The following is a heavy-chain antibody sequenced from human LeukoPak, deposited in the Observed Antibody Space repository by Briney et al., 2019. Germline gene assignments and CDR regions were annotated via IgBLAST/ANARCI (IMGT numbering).Heavy chain of an antibody. CDR3: VREHTYYYDSSGDAFDI. J-gene: IGHJ3*02. D-gene: IGHD3-22*01. Sequence: PGGSLRLSCAASGFTFDDYAMSWVRQAPGKGLEWVSGINWNGGSTGYADSVKGRFTISRDNAKNSLYLQMNSLRAEDTALYYCVREHTYYYDSSGDAFDIWGQGTMVTFSS. CDR1: GFTFDDYA. CDR2: INWNGGST. V-gene: IGHV3-20*04.